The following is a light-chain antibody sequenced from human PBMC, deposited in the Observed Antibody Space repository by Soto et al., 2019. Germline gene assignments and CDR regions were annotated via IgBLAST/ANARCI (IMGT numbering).Light chain of an antibody. CDR1: QSVSSSY. J-gene: IGKJ4*01. Sequence: EIVLTQSPGTLSLSPGERATLSCRASQSVSSSYLAWYQQKPGQAPRLLIYGASSRATGIPDRFSGSGSGTVFTLTISRLEPEDFAVYYCHQYDSSPLPCGGGTKVEIK. V-gene: IGKV3-20*01. CDR2: GAS. CDR3: HQYDSSPLP.